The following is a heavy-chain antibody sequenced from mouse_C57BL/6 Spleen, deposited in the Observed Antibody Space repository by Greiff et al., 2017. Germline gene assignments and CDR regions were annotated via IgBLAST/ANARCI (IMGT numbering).Heavy chain of an antibody. J-gene: IGHJ4*01. Sequence: VQLVESGPGLVQPSQSLSITCTVSGFSLTSYGVHWVRQSPGKGLEWLGVIWSGGSTDSNAAFISRLSISKDNSKSQVFFKMNSLQADDTAIYYCARNGDYGSRYYAMDYWGQGTSVTVSS. CDR3: ARNGDYGSRYYAMDY. CDR1: GFSLTSYG. V-gene: IGHV2-2*01. CDR2: IWSGGST. D-gene: IGHD1-1*01.